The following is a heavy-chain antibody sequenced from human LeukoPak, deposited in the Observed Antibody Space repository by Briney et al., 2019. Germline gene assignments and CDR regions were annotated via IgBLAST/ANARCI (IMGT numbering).Heavy chain of an antibody. D-gene: IGHD3-10*01. CDR2: IYSTGST. Sequence: SETLSLTCTVSGGSISSGGHYWSWIRQPAGKGLEYLGRIYSTGSTNYNPSLRSRVTISADTSKNHFSLKLSSVTAADTAVYYCARDQTYSGSGIYTYFDYWGQGILVTVST. CDR3: ARDQTYSGSGIYTYFDY. CDR1: GGSISSGGHY. J-gene: IGHJ4*02. V-gene: IGHV4-61*02.